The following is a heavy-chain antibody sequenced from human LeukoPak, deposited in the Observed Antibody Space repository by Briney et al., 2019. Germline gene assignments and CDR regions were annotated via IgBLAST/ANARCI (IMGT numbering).Heavy chain of an antibody. CDR1: RFTFSNYW. J-gene: IGHJ4*02. V-gene: IGHV3-7*01. Sequence: GGSLRLSCVAPRFTFSNYWTSWVRQAPGKGLEWVANIKQDGSKKRYADSVKGRFTISRDNAKESLYLQLNSLRAEDTAVYYCAKWGPYCVGDYCPALDSWGPGTLVTVSS. CDR2: IKQDGSKK. CDR3: AKWGPYCVGDYCPALDS. D-gene: IGHD2-21*02.